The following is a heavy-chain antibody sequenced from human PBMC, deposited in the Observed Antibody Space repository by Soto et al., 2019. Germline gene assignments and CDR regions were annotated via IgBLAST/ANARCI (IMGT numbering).Heavy chain of an antibody. CDR3: ARDDRSKAAGWWFDP. V-gene: IGHV1-18*01. D-gene: IGHD6-13*01. J-gene: IGHJ5*02. CDR2: ISAYNGNT. Sequence: ASVNVSCKASGYTFTSYDISWVRQAPGQGLEWMGWISAYNGNTNYAQKLQGRVTMTTDTSTSTAYMELRSLRSDDTAVYYCARDDRSKAAGWWFDPWGQGTLVTVSS. CDR1: GYTFTSYD.